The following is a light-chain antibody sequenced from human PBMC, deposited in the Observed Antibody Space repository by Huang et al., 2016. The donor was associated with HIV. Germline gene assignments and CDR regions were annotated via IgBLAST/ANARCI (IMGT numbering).Light chain of an antibody. Sequence: DIVMVQSPDSLAVSLGERATINCKSSQNIFHSSDKKNYLAWYQQKVGQPPKLIIYWASTRESGVPARFSGSGSGANFTLTINNLQAEDVAVYFCQQSYGRQPTFGQGTKVEVK. CDR2: WAS. J-gene: IGKJ1*01. CDR1: QNIFHSSDKKNY. CDR3: QQSYGRQPT. V-gene: IGKV4-1*01.